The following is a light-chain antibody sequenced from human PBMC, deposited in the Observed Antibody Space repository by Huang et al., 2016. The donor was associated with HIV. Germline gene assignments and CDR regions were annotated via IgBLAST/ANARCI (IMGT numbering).Light chain of an antibody. CDR3: QQYYNSPQT. V-gene: IGKV4-1*01. CDR2: WAS. CDR1: PSVLSSSTNKNY. Sequence: DIVVTQSPDSLAVSLGETASLTCLPRPSVLSSSTNKNYLALFQQKAGKPLKFLIFWASTRDAGVSDRITGSGSGTRFTLTISNVRTEDVAIYYCQQYYNSPQTFGPGTRVEI. J-gene: IGKJ1*01.